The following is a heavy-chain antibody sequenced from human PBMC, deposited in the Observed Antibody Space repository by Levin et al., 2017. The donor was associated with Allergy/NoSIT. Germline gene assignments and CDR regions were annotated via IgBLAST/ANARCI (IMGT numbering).Heavy chain of an antibody. Sequence: GGSLRLSCAASGFTFGDHGMSWFRQAPGKGLEWVGLIRSKAYGGTTDYAASVKGRFTISRDDSKVIAYLQMNSMTPEETAMYYCAKNTNWTDYWGQGTLVTVSS. CDR1: GFTFGDHG. D-gene: IGHD2-8*01. CDR2: IRSKAYGGTT. V-gene: IGHV3-49*03. CDR3: AKNTNWTDY. J-gene: IGHJ4*02.